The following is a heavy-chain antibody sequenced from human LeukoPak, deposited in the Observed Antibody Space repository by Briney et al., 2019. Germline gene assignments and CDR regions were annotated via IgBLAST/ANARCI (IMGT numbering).Heavy chain of an antibody. Sequence: PSETLSLTCAVSGGSISSGGYSWSWIRQPPGKGLEWIGYIYHSGSTYYNPSLKSRVTISVDRSKSRFSLKLSSVTAADTAVYYCARAVLLWFGDHSYYFDYWGQGTLVTVSS. CDR3: ARAVLLWFGDHSYYFDY. D-gene: IGHD3-10*01. CDR1: GGSISSGGYS. J-gene: IGHJ4*02. CDR2: IYHSGST. V-gene: IGHV4-30-2*01.